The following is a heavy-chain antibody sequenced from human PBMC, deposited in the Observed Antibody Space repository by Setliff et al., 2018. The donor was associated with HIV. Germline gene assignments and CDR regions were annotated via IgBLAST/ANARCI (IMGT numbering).Heavy chain of an antibody. CDR2: IHYSGST. V-gene: IGHV4-39*01. Sequence: SETLSLTCSVSGGCIDRSNYYWGWIRQSPGKGLEWIGNIHYSGSTYYNPSLKSRVTISVDTCRNQFYLDLRSVTAADTAVYYCARPHSGRGGGAWFDPWGQGILVTVSS. CDR3: ARPHSGRGGGAWFDP. J-gene: IGHJ5*02. CDR1: GGCIDRSNYY. D-gene: IGHD6-19*01.